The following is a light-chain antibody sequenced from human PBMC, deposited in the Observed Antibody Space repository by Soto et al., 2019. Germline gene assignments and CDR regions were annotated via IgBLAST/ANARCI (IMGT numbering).Light chain of an antibody. CDR1: QAISHY. V-gene: IGKV1-39*01. CDR2: GAS. J-gene: IGKJ3*01. CDR3: QQTYSLPIT. Sequence: DIQMTQSPSSLSASVGDRVAITCRATQAISHYLNWYQQKPGKALKLLIYGASNLQSGVPSRFSGSGSGTDFTLTISGLQPEDFGIYYCQQTYSLPITFGPGTKVDVK.